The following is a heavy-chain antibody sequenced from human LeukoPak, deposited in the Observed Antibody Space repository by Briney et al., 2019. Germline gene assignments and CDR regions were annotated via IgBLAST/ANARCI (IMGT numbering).Heavy chain of an antibody. D-gene: IGHD5-12*01. CDR2: INTYNGNT. CDR1: DYTFTTYG. V-gene: IGHV1-18*01. CDR3: ARVADLARPYFDS. J-gene: IGHJ4*02. Sequence: ASVKVSCKSSDYTFTTYGFSWVRQAPGQGLEWMGWINTYNGNTNYAQNLHGRVTMTTDTSTTTAYMELSSLRSDDTAVYYCARVADLARPYFDSWGQGTLVTVSS.